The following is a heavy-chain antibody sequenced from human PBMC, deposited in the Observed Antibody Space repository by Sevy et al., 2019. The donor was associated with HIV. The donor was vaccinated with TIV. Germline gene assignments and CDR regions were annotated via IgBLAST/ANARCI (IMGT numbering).Heavy chain of an antibody. V-gene: IGHV3-11*01. J-gene: IGHJ5*02. Sequence: GGSLRLSCAASGFTFSDYYMSWIRQAPGKGLEWVSYISSSGSTIYYADSVKGRFTISRDNAKNSLYLQMNSLRAEDTAVYYCARAQRTLYYDFWSGSANWFDPWGQGTLVTVSS. CDR1: GFTFSDYY. CDR2: ISSSGSTI. CDR3: ARAQRTLYYDFWSGSANWFDP. D-gene: IGHD3-3*01.